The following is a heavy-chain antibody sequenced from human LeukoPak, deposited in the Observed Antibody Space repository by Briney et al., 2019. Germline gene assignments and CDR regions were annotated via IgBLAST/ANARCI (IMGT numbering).Heavy chain of an antibody. D-gene: IGHD2-2*01. V-gene: IGHV3-30*02. CDR1: GFTFNNYG. J-gene: IGHJ5*02. Sequence: GGSLRLSCAASGFTFNNYGMHWVRQAPGKGLEWVAFIRYDGSNKYYADSVKGRFTISRDNSKNTLYLQMNSLRAEDTAVYYCAKLGYCSSSTCYEFDRFDPWGQGTLVTVSS. CDR2: IRYDGSNK. CDR3: AKLGYCSSSTCYEFDRFDP.